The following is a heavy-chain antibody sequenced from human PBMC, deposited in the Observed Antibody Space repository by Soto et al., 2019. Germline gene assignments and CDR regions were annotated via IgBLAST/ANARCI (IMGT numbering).Heavy chain of an antibody. CDR2: INPSSSST. Sequence: ASVKVSCKASGYTFTRYYIHWVRQAPGQGLEWMGMINPSSSSTNYAQKFQGRVTITRDTSASTAYMELSSLRSEDTAVYYCARDETYYDILTGYYGAFDIWGQGTMVTVSS. J-gene: IGHJ3*02. CDR3: ARDETYYDILTGYYGAFDI. CDR1: GYTFTRYY. V-gene: IGHV1-46*01. D-gene: IGHD3-9*01.